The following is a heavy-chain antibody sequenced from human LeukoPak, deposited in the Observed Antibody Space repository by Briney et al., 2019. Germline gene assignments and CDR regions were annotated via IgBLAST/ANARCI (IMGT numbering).Heavy chain of an antibody. CDR2: IKSKTDGGTT. CDR3: THAWRGFDP. V-gene: IGHV3-15*01. J-gene: IGHJ5*02. CDR1: GFTVSSNY. D-gene: IGHD1-1*01. Sequence: GGSLRLSCVVSGFTVSSNYMSWVRQAPGKGLEWVGLIKSKTDGGTTDYVAPVKGRFTISRDDSKDTLYLQMNSLKTEDTAVYYCTHAWRGFDPWGQGTLVTVSS.